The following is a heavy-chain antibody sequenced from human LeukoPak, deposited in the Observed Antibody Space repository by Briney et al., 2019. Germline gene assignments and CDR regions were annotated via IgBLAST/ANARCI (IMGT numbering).Heavy chain of an antibody. D-gene: IGHD6-13*01. V-gene: IGHV4-59*01. CDR3: ARVPKSSSWFYNWFDP. CDR2: IYYSGST. CDR1: GGSISSYY. J-gene: IGHJ5*02. Sequence: SETLSLTCPVSGGSISSYYWSWIRQPPGKGLEWIGYIYYSGSTNYNPSLKSRVTISVDTSKNQFSLKLSSVTAADTAVYYCARVPKSSSWFYNWFDPWGQGTLVTVSS.